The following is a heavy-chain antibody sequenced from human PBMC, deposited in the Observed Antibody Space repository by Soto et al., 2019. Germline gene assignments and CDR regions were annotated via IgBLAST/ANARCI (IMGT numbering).Heavy chain of an antibody. V-gene: IGHV3-23*01. CDR2: ITGGNT. Sequence: VQLLESGGGLIQPGGSLRLSCAASGFTFGTYGMGWVRQAPGTGLEWVSTITGGNTYYAASVKGRFTISRHNYKNTLDLHMSSLRAEDTALYYCAKDKERGGYDSDFDPWGQGTLVTVSS. CDR3: AKDKERGGYDSDFDP. J-gene: IGHJ5*02. D-gene: IGHD3-3*01. CDR1: GFTFGTYG.